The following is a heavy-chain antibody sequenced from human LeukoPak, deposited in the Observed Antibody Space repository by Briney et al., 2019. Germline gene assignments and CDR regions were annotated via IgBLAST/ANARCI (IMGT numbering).Heavy chain of an antibody. Sequence: PGGSLRLSCAASGFPFSSYWMSWVRQAPGKGLEWVANIRHDGSETYYVDSLRGRFTISRDNAKNLVYLQMSSLRVEDTAIYYCARDETYDYESNGYLDFWGQGTVVTVSS. J-gene: IGHJ4*02. CDR2: IRHDGSET. D-gene: IGHD3-22*01. CDR1: GFPFSSYW. V-gene: IGHV3-7*01. CDR3: ARDETYDYESNGYLDF.